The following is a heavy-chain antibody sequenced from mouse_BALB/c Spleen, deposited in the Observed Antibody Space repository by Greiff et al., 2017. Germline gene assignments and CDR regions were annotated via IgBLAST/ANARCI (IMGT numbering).Heavy chain of an antibody. CDR2: IYPGDGDT. J-gene: IGHJ4*01. Sequence: QVQLQQSGPELVKPGASVKISCKASGYAFSSSWMNWVKQRPGQGLEWIGRIYPGDGDTNYNGKFKGKATLTADKSSSTAYMQLSSLTSVDSAVYYCARHDYYDAMDYWGQGTSVTVSS. CDR3: ARHDYYDAMDY. V-gene: IGHV1-82*01. CDR1: GYAFSSSW. D-gene: IGHD2-4*01.